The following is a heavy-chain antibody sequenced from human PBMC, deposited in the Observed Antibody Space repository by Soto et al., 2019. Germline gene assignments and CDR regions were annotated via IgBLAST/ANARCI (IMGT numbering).Heavy chain of an antibody. CDR2: ISYDGSNE. V-gene: IGHV3-30*18. Sequence: QVQLVQAGGGVVQPGRSLRLSCVASGFIFSTYGMHWVRKVPGKGLEWVAHISYDGSNEYYADSVKGRFTVSRDNAKNTLDLQMNGLKTEDTALYYCTKEYIVGTTWGYFESWVQGALVIVSS. J-gene: IGHJ4*02. CDR1: GFIFSTYG. CDR3: TKEYIVGTTWGYFES. D-gene: IGHD1-1*01.